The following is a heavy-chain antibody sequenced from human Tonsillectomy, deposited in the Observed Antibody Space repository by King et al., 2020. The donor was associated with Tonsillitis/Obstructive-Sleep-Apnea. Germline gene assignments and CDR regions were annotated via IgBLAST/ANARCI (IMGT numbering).Heavy chain of an antibody. J-gene: IGHJ4*02. Sequence: QLVQSWPEVKKPGTSVKVSCKASGFTFTSSAVQWVRQARGQRLEWRGCIVDGSGNTNYAQKFQERDTITRDMSTITAYMALRSLGYEETAVYYCAADHVDTAPGSPGDYWGQGTLVTVSS. CDR2: IVDGSGNT. V-gene: IGHV1-58*01. D-gene: IGHD5-18*01. CDR1: GFTFTSSA. CDR3: AADHVDTAPGSPGDY.